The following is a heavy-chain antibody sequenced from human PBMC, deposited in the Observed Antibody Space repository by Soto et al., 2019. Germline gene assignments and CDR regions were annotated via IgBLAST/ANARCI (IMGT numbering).Heavy chain of an antibody. CDR1: GFTFSNYG. D-gene: IGHD6-13*01. V-gene: IGHV3-23*01. Sequence: GXSLRLSCAASGFTFSNYGLTWFRQAPGKGLEWVSTISGSGGNTYYADSVKGRFTISRDNSKNTVDLQMNSLRAEDTAVYYCAKTAAAGHFDYWGQGTLVTVSS. CDR2: ISGSGGNT. J-gene: IGHJ4*02. CDR3: AKTAAAGHFDY.